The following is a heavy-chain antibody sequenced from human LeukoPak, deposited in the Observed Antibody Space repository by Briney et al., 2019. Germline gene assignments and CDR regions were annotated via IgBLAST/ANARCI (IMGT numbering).Heavy chain of an antibody. J-gene: IGHJ5*02. V-gene: IGHV3-23*01. CDR1: GFTFSSYG. CDR3: ARARFERLDP. CDR2: ISGSGGST. Sequence: GGSLRLSCAASGFTFSSYGMSWVRQAPGKGLEWVSAISGSGGSTYYADSVKGRFTISRDNSKNTLYLQMNSLRAEDTAVYYCARARFERLDPWGQGTLVTVSS.